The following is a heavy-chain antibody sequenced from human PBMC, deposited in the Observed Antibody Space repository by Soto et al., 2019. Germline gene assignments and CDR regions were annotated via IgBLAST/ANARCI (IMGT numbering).Heavy chain of an antibody. D-gene: IGHD6-6*01. Sequence: GGSLRLSCAASGFTFSSYAMNWVRQAPGKGLEWVSAISGSGGSTYYADSVKGRFTISRDNSKNTLYLQMNSLRAEDTAVYYCAKGTAARPTLFDYWGQGTLVTVSS. CDR2: ISGSGGST. CDR3: AKGTAARPTLFDY. CDR1: GFTFSSYA. J-gene: IGHJ4*02. V-gene: IGHV3-23*01.